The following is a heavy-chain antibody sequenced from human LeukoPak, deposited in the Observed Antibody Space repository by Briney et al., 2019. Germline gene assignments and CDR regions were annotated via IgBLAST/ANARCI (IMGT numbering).Heavy chain of an antibody. J-gene: IGHJ4*02. Sequence: GGSLRLSCAASGFTFSSYWMSWVRQAPGKGLEWVANIKQDGSEKYYVDSVKGRFTISRDNAKNSLYLQMNSLRAEDTALYYCTKDGVGTTKMYYFDYWGQGTLVTVSS. V-gene: IGHV3-7*03. CDR3: TKDGVGTTKMYYFDY. D-gene: IGHD1-26*01. CDR1: GFTFSSYW. CDR2: IKQDGSEK.